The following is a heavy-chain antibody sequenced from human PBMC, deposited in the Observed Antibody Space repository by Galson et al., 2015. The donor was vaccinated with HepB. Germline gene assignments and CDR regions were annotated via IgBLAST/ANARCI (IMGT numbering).Heavy chain of an antibody. D-gene: IGHD3-22*01. CDR1: GYTFTGYY. V-gene: IGHV1-2*02. J-gene: IGHJ4*02. CDR3: AKGASSGYYYSFDY. CDR2: VNPNSGGT. Sequence: SVKVSCKAAGYTFTGYYIHWVRQAPGQGLEWMGWVNPNSGGTNYAQKFLGRVTMTGDTSVSTGYMELRRLRSDDTAIYYCAKGASSGYYYSFDYWGQGTLVTVSS.